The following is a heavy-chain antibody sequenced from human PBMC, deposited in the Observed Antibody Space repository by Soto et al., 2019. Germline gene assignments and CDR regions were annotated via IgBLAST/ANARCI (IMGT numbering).Heavy chain of an antibody. CDR3: ARSKLELRPYYYYYYMDV. J-gene: IGHJ6*03. CDR2: IDWDDDK. CDR1: GFSLSTSGMC. V-gene: IGHV2-70*11. Sequence: SGPTLVNPTQTLTLTCTFSGFSLSTSGMCVSWIRQPPGKALEWLARIDWDDDKYYSTSLKTRLTISKDTSKNQVVLTMTNMDPVDTATYYCARSKLELRPYYYYYYMDVWGKGTTVTVSS. D-gene: IGHD1-7*01.